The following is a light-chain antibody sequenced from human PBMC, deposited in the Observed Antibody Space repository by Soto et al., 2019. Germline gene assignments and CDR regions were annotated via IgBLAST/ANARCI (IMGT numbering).Light chain of an antibody. J-gene: IGKJ1*01. Sequence: DIQMTQSPSALSASVGDRATITCRASQSISSWLAWYQQKPGKAPKLLIYDASTLQSGVPSRYSGSGSGTEFTLTISNRQPDDFAVYYCQQYDNSVWTFGQGTKVEIK. CDR3: QQYDNSVWT. CDR1: QSISSW. V-gene: IGKV1-5*01. CDR2: DAS.